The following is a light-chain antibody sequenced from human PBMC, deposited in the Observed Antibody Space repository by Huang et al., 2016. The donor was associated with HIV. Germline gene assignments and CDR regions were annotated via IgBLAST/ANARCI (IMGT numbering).Light chain of an antibody. CDR2: GAS. J-gene: IGKJ5*01. Sequence: EIVMTQSPATLSVSPGERATLSCRASQSVNNNLAWYQQKPGQAPRLRIYGASTRATGIPARFSGSGSGTEFTLTVSSLQSEDFAVYYCQQYNKWPPITFGQGTRLEMK. V-gene: IGKV3-15*01. CDR1: QSVNNN. CDR3: QQYNKWPPIT.